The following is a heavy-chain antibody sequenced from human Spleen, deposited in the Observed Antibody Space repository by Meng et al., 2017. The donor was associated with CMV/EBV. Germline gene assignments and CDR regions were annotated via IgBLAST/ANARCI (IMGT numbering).Heavy chain of an antibody. V-gene: IGHV3-73*01. CDR2: NRSKANKYAT. Sequence: FSGSDMHRVRQAYGKGLEWVGRNRSKANKYATEYSESVKGRFTISRDDSKKTAYLQMSSLKTEDSAVYYCTVDYYDFWNGSEPKDFWGQGTLVTVSS. CDR1: FSGSD. CDR3: TVDYYDFWNGSEPKDF. J-gene: IGHJ4*02. D-gene: IGHD3-3*01.